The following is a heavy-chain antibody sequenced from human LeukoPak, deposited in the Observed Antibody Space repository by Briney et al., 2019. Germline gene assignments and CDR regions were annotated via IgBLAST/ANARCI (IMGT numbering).Heavy chain of an antibody. Sequence: GGSLRLSCEVSGFTFSDAWMSWVRQAPGKGLEWVARIRSKTDGGTTDYAAPVRGRFTISRDNSKNTLYLQMNSLRAEDTAVYYCARDGYHSSGYYTDYWGQGTLVTVSS. V-gene: IGHV3-15*01. D-gene: IGHD3-22*01. CDR1: GFTFSDAW. J-gene: IGHJ4*02. CDR2: IRSKTDGGTT. CDR3: ARDGYHSSGYYTDY.